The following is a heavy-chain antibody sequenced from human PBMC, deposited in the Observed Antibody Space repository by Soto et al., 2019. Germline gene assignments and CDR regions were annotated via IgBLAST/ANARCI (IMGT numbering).Heavy chain of an antibody. D-gene: IGHD5-18*01. J-gene: IGHJ6*02. CDR1: GYSFTGYF. V-gene: IGHV1-2*02. CDR3: ARGGDTAMVYHGMDV. Sequence: QAQLVQSGADVKKPGASVRVSCKASGYSFTGYFTQWVRQAPGQGLAWMGWINLNSGGTNYAQKVQGRVTMTRDTSISTAYMELSRLRSDDTAVYYCARGGDTAMVYHGMDVWGQGTTVTGSS. CDR2: INLNSGGT.